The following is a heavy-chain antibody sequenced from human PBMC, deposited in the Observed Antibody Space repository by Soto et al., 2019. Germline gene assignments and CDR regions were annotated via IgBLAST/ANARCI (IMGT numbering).Heavy chain of an antibody. D-gene: IGHD3-22*01. CDR2: IYHSGST. V-gene: IGHV4-30-4*01. J-gene: IGHJ1*01. CDR1: GGSISSGDYY. Sequence: PSETLSLTCTVSGGSISSGDYYWSWIRQPPGKGLEWIGYIYHSGSTYYNPSLKSRVTISVDTSKNQFSLKLSSVTAADTAVYYCARDSGDSSDFQHWGQGTLVTVSS. CDR3: ARDSGDSSDFQH.